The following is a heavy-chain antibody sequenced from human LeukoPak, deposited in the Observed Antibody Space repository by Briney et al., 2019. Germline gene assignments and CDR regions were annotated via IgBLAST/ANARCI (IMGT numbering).Heavy chain of an antibody. CDR1: GGSISSGSYY. CDR3: ARGRGRYGSGNYSGFYYYYMDV. V-gene: IGHV4-61*02. J-gene: IGHJ6*03. CDR2: ISTSGST. Sequence: SETLSLTCTVSGGSISSGSYYWNWIRQPAGRGLEWIGRISTSGSTNYNPSLKSRVTISLDTYKNQFSLKLSSVTAADTAVYYCARGRGRYGSGNYSGFYYYYMDVWGKGTTVTISS. D-gene: IGHD3-10*01.